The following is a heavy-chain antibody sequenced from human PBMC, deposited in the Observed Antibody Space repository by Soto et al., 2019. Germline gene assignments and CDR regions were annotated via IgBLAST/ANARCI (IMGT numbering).Heavy chain of an antibody. D-gene: IGHD4-4*01. CDR3: AIPYSNYEIPAAY. Sequence: RGESLKISCKGSGYSFTSYWIGWVRQMPGKGLEWMGIIYPGDSDTRYSPSFQGQVTISADKSISTAYLQWSSLKASDTAMYYCAIPYSNYEIPAAYWGQGTLVTVSS. CDR2: IYPGDSDT. V-gene: IGHV5-51*01. CDR1: GYSFTSYW. J-gene: IGHJ4*02.